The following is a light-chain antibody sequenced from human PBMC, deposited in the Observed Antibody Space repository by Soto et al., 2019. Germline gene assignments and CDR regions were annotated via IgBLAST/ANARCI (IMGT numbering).Light chain of an antibody. V-gene: IGKV3-20*01. CDR3: QQYYYWPPYT. Sequence: IVLTQSPGTLSLSPGEGATLSCRASQPVNSGYLAWYQQKPGQAPRLLMYGVSTRDTGIPDRFSGSGAGTDFTLTISSLQSEDSAVYFCQQYYYWPPYTFGQGTKVEIK. CDR1: QPVNSGY. CDR2: GVS. J-gene: IGKJ2*01.